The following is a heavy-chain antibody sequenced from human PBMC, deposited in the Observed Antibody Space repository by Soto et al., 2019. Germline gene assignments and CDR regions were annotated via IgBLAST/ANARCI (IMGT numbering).Heavy chain of an antibody. CDR3: TRIVYTGYDCRSICAFEL. CDR2: IIPILGSP. Sequence: QEQLVQSGAEVKKPGSSVKVSCKASGGTFSSFAVNWVRQAPGQGLEWMGRIIPILGSPDYAQKFEGRVKMTPDASKTTAYMELISLRSDDTAVYYCTRIVYTGYDCRSICAFELWGQGTMVTVSS. D-gene: IGHD5-12*01. J-gene: IGHJ4*01. V-gene: IGHV1-69*01. CDR1: GGTFSSFA.